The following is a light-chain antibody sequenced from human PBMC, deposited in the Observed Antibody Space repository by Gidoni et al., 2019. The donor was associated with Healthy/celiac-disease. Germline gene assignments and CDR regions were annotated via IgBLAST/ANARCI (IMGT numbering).Light chain of an antibody. CDR2: EGS. V-gene: IGLV2-23*01. CDR3: CSYAGSSTWV. J-gene: IGLJ3*02. CDR1: SSDVGSYNL. Sequence: QSALTQPASVSGSPGQSITISCTGTSSDVGSYNLVSWYQQHPGKASKLMVYEGSKRPSGVSNRFSGSKSCNTASLTISGLQAEDEADYYCCSYAGSSTWVFGGGTKLTVL.